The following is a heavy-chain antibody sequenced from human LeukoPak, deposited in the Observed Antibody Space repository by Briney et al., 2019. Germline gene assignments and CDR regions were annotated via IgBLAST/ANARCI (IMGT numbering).Heavy chain of an antibody. D-gene: IGHD6-6*01. CDR2: ISGSGHDI. J-gene: IGHJ6*03. Sequence: PGGSLRLSCAASGFTFSDSYMTWVRQAPGKGVEWVAYISGSGHDINYSDSVKGRFTISRDNAKNSLYLQMNSLRAEDTAVYYCARGSSSSSLVPYYMDVWGKGTTVTVSS. V-gene: IGHV3-11*06. CDR1: GFTFSDSY. CDR3: ARGSSSSSLVPYYMDV.